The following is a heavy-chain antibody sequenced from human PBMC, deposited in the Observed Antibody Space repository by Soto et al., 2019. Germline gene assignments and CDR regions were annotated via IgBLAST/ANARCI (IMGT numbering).Heavy chain of an antibody. D-gene: IGHD2-15*01. CDR2: IIPIFGTG. V-gene: IGHV1-69*13. Sequence: SVKVSCKASGGTFSSYAISWVRQAPGQGLEWMGGIIPIFGTGNYAQKFQGRVTITADESTSTAYMELSSLRSEDTAVYYCARARTSSCPVGCWFDPWGQGTLVTVS. CDR3: ARARTSSCPVGCWFDP. CDR1: GGTFSSYA. J-gene: IGHJ5*02.